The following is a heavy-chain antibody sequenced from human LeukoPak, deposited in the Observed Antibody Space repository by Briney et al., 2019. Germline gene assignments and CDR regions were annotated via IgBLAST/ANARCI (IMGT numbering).Heavy chain of an antibody. J-gene: IGHJ4*02. Sequence: GGSLRLSCAASGFTFSSYWMHWVRQAPGKGLVWVSRINGDGSSTTYVDSVMGRFTISRDNAKNTLYLQMNSVRAEDTAVCYCARGNIAAAGIHYWGQGTLVIVSS. CDR2: INGDGSST. V-gene: IGHV3-74*01. CDR1: GFTFSSYW. CDR3: ARGNIAAAGIHY. D-gene: IGHD6-13*01.